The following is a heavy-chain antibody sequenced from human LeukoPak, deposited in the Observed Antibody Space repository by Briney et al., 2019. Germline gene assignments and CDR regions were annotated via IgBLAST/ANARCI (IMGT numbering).Heavy chain of an antibody. CDR3: ARFSSGYLGYFDY. CDR1: GGSFSGYY. CDR2: INHSGST. V-gene: IGHV4-34*01. D-gene: IGHD3-22*01. J-gene: IGHJ4*02. Sequence: PSETLSLTCAVYGGSFSGYYWSWIRQPPGKELEWIGEINHSGSTNYNPSLKSRVTISVDTSKNQFSLKLSSVTAADTAVYYCARFSSGYLGYFDYWGQGTLVTVSS.